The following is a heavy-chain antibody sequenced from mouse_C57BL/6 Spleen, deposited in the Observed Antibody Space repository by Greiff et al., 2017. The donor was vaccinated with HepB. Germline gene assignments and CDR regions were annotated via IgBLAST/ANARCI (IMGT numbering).Heavy chain of an antibody. CDR3: ARGGEGAMDY. Sequence: VQLQQSGPELVKPGASVKISCKASGYAFSSSWMNWVKQRPGKGLEWIGRICPGDGDTNYNGKFKGKATLTADKSSSTAYMQLSSLTSEDSAVYFCARGGEGAMDYWGQGTSVTVSS. CDR1: GYAFSSSW. CDR2: ICPGDGDT. J-gene: IGHJ4*01. V-gene: IGHV1-82*01.